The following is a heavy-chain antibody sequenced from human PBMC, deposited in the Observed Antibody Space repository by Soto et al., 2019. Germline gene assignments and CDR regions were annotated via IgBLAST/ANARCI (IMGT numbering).Heavy chain of an antibody. J-gene: IGHJ4*02. CDR3: AYSDFWSGYSIDY. CDR2: IYYSGST. V-gene: IGHV4-59*01. CDR1: GGSISSYY. Sequence: LSLTCTVSGGSISSYYWSWIRQPPGKGLEWIGYIYYSGSTNYNPSLKSRVTISVDTSKNQFSLKLGSVTAADTAVYYCAYSDFWSGYSIDYWGQGNLVTVSS. D-gene: IGHD3-3*02.